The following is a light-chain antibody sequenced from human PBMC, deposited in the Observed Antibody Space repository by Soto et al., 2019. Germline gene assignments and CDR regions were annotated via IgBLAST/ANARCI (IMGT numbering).Light chain of an antibody. Sequence: IVLTQSPGTLSLSPGERATLSCRASQSVSSTYIAWYQQNPGQAPRLLIYGASSRATGIPDRFSGSGSGTDFTLIISRLEPEEFAVYFCQQYGRSPPFTFGQGTKVEMK. CDR3: QQYGRSPPFT. CDR1: QSVSSTY. V-gene: IGKV3-20*01. CDR2: GAS. J-gene: IGKJ2*01.